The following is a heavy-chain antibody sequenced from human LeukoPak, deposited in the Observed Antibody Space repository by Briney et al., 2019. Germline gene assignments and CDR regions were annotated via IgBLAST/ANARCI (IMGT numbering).Heavy chain of an antibody. CDR2: IYHSGST. Sequence: PSETLSLTCAVSGDSLSSGDYSWSWIRQPPGKGLEWIVYIYHSGSTYYNPSRKSRVTISVDGSTNQFSLRLSSVTAADTAVYYCARAVTGVAYYFDYWGQGTLVTVSS. V-gene: IGHV4-30-2*01. CDR1: GDSLSSGDYS. J-gene: IGHJ4*02. CDR3: ARAVTGVAYYFDY. D-gene: IGHD6-19*01.